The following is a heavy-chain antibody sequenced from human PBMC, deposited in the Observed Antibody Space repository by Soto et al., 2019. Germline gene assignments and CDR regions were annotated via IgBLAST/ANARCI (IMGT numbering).Heavy chain of an antibody. Sequence: GGSLRLSCAASGFTFSNYGMHWVRQAPGKGLEWVAIIWHDGNNKYYADSVGGRFIVSRDNSKNRLYLQMNSLRAEDTAVYYCASDLVGASDSYGLDVWGQGTPVTVSS. CDR2: IWHDGNNK. CDR1: GFTFSNYG. D-gene: IGHD1-26*01. CDR3: ASDLVGASDSYGLDV. V-gene: IGHV3-33*01. J-gene: IGHJ6*02.